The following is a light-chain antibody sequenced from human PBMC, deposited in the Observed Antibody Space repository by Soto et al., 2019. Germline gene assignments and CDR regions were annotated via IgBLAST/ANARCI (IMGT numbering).Light chain of an antibody. Sequence: EIVLTQTPATLSLSPGERATLSCKASQSVSTYLAWYQQKPGQAPRLLIYDIVNRATGIPARFSGSGSGTDFTLTISSLEPEDFAVYYCQQRISWPLTFGGGTKVEIK. CDR3: QQRISWPLT. J-gene: IGKJ4*01. V-gene: IGKV3-11*01. CDR2: DIV. CDR1: QSVSTY.